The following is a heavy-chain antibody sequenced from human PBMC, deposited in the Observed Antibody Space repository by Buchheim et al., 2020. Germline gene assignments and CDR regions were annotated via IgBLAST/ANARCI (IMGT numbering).Heavy chain of an antibody. CDR3: ARLQASLTGYYRVGDFDY. V-gene: IGHV4-39*01. J-gene: IGHJ4*02. CDR1: GGSISSSSYY. D-gene: IGHD3-9*01. Sequence: QLQLQESGPGLVKPSETLSLTCTVSGGSISSSSYYWGWIRQPPGKGLEWIGSIYYSGSTYYNPSLKSRVTISVDTSKNQFSLKLSSVTAADTAVYYCARLQASLTGYYRVGDFDYWGQGTL. CDR2: IYYSGST.